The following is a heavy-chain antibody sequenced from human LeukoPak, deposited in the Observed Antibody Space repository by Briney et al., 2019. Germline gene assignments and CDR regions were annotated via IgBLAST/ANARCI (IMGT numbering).Heavy chain of an antibody. V-gene: IGHV3-11*01. CDR2: ISSSGSTI. CDR3: ARPLGYCSGGSCYQDYYGMDV. CDR1: GFTFSDYY. D-gene: IGHD2-15*01. J-gene: IGHJ6*02. Sequence: PGGSLRLSCAASGFTFSDYYMSWIRQAPGKGLEWVSYISSSGSTIYYADSVKGRFTISRDNAKNSLYLQMNSLRAEDTAVYYCARPLGYCSGGSCYQDYYGMDVWGQGTTVTVSS.